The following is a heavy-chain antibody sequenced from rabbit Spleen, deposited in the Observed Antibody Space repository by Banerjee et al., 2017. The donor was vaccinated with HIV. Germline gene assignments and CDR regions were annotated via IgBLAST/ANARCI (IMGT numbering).Heavy chain of an antibody. Sequence: QEQLEESGGGLVQPEGSLTLTCKASGVSFSDKDVMCWVRQAPGKGLEWIAYIYPDYGSTDYASWVNGRFTISLDNAQNTVFLQMTSLTAADTATYFCARDKDNGNGWLEWLDLWGPGTLVTVS. CDR2: IYPDYGST. D-gene: IGHD1-1*01. CDR1: GVSFSDKD. J-gene: IGHJ5*01. CDR3: ARDKDNGNGWLEWLDL. V-gene: IGHV1S47*01.